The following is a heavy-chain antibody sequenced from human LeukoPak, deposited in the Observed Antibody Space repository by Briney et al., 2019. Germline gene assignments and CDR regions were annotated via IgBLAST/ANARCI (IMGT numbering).Heavy chain of an antibody. CDR2: ISAYNGNT. Sequence: ASVKVSCKASGYTFTSYGISWVRQAPGQGLEWMGWISAYNGNTNYAQKLQGRVTMTTDTSTSTAYMELRSLRSDDTAVYYCAREGGVYYDILTGYYGLFDYWGQGTLVTVSS. CDR3: AREGGVYYDILTGYYGLFDY. D-gene: IGHD3-9*01. J-gene: IGHJ4*02. CDR1: GYTFTSYG. V-gene: IGHV1-18*01.